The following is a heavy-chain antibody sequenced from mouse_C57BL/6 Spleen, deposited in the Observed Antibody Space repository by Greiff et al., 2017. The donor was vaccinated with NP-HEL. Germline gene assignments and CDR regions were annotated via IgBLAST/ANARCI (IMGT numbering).Heavy chain of an antibody. J-gene: IGHJ4*01. V-gene: IGHV1-42*01. CDR3: ARLDDAMDY. Sequence: VQLQQSGPELVKPGASVKISCKASGYSFTGYYMNWVKQSPEKSLEWIGEINPSTGGTTYNQKFKAKATLTVDKSSSTAYMQLKSLTSEDSAVYYCARLDDAMDYWGQGTSVTVSS. CDR2: INPSTGGT. CDR1: GYSFTGYY.